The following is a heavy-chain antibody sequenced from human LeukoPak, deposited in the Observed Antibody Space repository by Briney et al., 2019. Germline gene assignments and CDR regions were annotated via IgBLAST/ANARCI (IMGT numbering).Heavy chain of an antibody. CDR2: ISSSSSTI. CDR1: GFTFSSYS. D-gene: IGHD2-2*01. J-gene: IGHJ6*03. Sequence: SGGSLRLSCAASGFTFSSYSMNWVRQAPGKGLEWVSYISSSSSTIYYADSVKGRSTISRDNAKNSLYLQMNSLRAEDTAVYYCARSRYCSSTSCRTRYYYYMDVWGKGTTVTVSS. CDR3: ARSRYCSSTSCRTRYYYYMDV. V-gene: IGHV3-48*04.